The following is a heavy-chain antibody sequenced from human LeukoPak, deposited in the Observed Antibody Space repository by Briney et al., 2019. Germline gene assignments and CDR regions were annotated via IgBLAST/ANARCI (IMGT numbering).Heavy chain of an antibody. J-gene: IGHJ5*02. CDR3: ARRYPSLDWFDP. D-gene: IGHD1-1*01. CDR1: GDSIISYF. Sequence: PSETLSLTCTVSGDSIISYFWSWIRQPPGKGLEWIGYIYYIGSTTYNPSLKSRVTMSVDTSKSQFSLKLSSVTAADTAVYYCARRYPSLDWFDPWGQGTLVTVSS. CDR2: IYYIGST. V-gene: IGHV4-59*01.